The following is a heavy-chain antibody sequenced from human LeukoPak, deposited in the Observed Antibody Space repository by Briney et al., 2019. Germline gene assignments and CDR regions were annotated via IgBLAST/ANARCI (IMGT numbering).Heavy chain of an antibody. CDR3: ARHVTISGPYDASDI. CDR1: GGSISSGGYY. J-gene: IGHJ3*02. D-gene: IGHD5-24*01. V-gene: IGHV4-61*08. CDR2: IYYSGGT. Sequence: PSETLSLTCTVSGGSISSGGYYWNWIRQHPGKGLEWIGYIYYSGGTDYNPSLKSRVTISVDTSKNQFSLKLRSVTAADTAVYYCARHVTISGPYDASDIWGQGTMVTVSP.